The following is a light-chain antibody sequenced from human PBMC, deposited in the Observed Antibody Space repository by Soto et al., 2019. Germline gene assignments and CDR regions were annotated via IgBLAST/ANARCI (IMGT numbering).Light chain of an antibody. CDR2: EGT. J-gene: IGLJ1*01. V-gene: IGLV2-23*01. CDR3: CSYVGSSTYV. CDR1: SSDVGTYNL. Sequence: QSALTQPASVSGSPGQSITISCTGTSSDVGTYNLVSWYQQHPGKAPNLMVYEGTKRPSGVSNRCSGSKSGNTASLTISGLQAEDEADYFCCSYVGSSTYVFGTGTKVTVL.